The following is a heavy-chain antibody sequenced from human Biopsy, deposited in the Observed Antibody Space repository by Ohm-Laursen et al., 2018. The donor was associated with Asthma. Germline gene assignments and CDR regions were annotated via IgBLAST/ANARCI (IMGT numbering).Heavy chain of an antibody. V-gene: IGHV4-30-4*01. J-gene: IGHJ5*02. Sequence: TLSLTCTVSGASIKTDDHYWSWLRQPPGKGLEWFGFIHYSGSTSYNPSLKGGVTISVDTSKNQFSLKLSSVTAADTAVYYCARAAVAASTNWFDPWGQGTLVTVSS. CDR3: ARAAVAASTNWFDP. D-gene: IGHD6-19*01. CDR1: GASIKTDDHY. CDR2: IHYSGST.